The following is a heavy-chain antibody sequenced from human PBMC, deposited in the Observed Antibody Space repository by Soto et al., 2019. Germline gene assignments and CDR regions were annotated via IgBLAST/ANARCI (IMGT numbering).Heavy chain of an antibody. CDR3: ARDRLDYYDRKIYYFDY. CDR2: IIPIFGTA. V-gene: IGHV1-69*13. D-gene: IGHD3-22*01. Sequence: GASVKVSCKASGGTFSSYAISWVRQAPGQGLEWMGGIIPIFGTANYAQKFQGRVTITADESTSTAYLELSSLRSEDTAVYYCARDRLDYYDRKIYYFDYWGQGTLVTVSS. CDR1: GGTFSSYA. J-gene: IGHJ4*02.